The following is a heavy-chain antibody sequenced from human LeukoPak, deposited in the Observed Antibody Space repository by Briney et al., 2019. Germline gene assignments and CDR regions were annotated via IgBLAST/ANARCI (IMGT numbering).Heavy chain of an antibody. CDR2: INSEGSST. V-gene: IGHV3-74*03. Sequence: GGSLRLSCAASGFTFNSYWMHWVRQAPGKGRVWVSRINSEGSSTMYADSVTGRFTISRDNANNTTYLQVNSLRAEDTAVYYCAQGGSPGALDYWGRGTLVTVSS. CDR3: AQGGSPGALDY. J-gene: IGHJ4*02. D-gene: IGHD1-26*01. CDR1: GFTFNSYW.